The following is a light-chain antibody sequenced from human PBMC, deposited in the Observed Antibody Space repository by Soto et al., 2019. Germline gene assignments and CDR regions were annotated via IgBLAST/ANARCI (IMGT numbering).Light chain of an antibody. CDR1: QSVKNY. CDR2: DAS. V-gene: IGKV3-11*01. J-gene: IGKJ4*01. Sequence: EIVLTQSPATLSLSPGERATLSCRASQSVKNYLAWYQQKPGQAPRLLIYDASNRATAIPARFSGSGSGTDFTLTISSLEPEDSAVYYCQQRSNWPPVTFGGGTKVEIK. CDR3: QQRSNWPPVT.